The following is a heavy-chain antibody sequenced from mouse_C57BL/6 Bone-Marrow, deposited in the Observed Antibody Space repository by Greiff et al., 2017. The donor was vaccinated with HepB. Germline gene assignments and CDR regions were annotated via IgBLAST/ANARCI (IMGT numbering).Heavy chain of an antibody. CDR1: GYSFTDYN. CDR3: ARLRIYYSKMRDYYAMDY. CDR2: INPNYGTT. V-gene: IGHV1-39*01. J-gene: IGHJ4*01. Sequence: HLVESGPELVKPGASVKISCKASGYSFTDYNMNWVKQSNGKSLEWIGVINPNYGTTSYNQKFKGKATLTVDQSSSTAYMQLNSLTSEDSAVYYCARLRIYYSKMRDYYAMDYWGQGTSVTVAS. D-gene: IGHD2-5*01.